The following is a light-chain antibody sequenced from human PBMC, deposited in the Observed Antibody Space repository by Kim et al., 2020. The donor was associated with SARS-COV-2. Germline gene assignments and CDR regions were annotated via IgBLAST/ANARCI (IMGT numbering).Light chain of an antibody. Sequence: SPGERADLSCRASQSVSSSYLAWYQQKPGQAPRLLIYGASSRATGIPDRFSGSGSGTDFTFTISRLEPEDFAVYYCQQYGSSPQTFGQGTKVDIK. CDR2: GAS. CDR1: QSVSSSY. CDR3: QQYGSSPQT. J-gene: IGKJ1*01. V-gene: IGKV3-20*01.